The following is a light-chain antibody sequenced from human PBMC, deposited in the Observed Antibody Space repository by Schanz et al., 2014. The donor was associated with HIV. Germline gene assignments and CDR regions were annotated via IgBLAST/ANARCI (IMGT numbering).Light chain of an antibody. Sequence: QSVLTQPPSVSGAPGQRVTISCTGSSSNIGAGYDVHWYQHLPETAPKLLIYGNSNRPSGVPDRFSGSKSGTSASLVITGLQAEDEADYYCQSYDNSLRGYVFGTGTKLTVL. J-gene: IGLJ1*01. CDR2: GNS. CDR1: SSNIGAGYD. V-gene: IGLV1-40*01. CDR3: QSYDNSLRGYV.